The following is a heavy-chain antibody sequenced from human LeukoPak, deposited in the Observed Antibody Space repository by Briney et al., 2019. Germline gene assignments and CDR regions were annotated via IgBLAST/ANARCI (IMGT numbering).Heavy chain of an antibody. D-gene: IGHD3-3*02. CDR3: ARGERISSYHKY. Sequence: GASVKVSCKASGGTFSSYAISWVRQAPGQGLEWMGGIIPILGTANYAQKFQGRVTITADESTSTAYMELSSLRPEDTAVYYCARGERISSYHKYWGQGTLVTVSS. CDR1: GGTFSSYA. CDR2: IIPILGTA. V-gene: IGHV1-69*13. J-gene: IGHJ4*02.